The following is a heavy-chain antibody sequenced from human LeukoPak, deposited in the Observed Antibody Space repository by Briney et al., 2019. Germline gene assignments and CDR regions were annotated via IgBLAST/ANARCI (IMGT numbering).Heavy chain of an antibody. V-gene: IGHV3-21*01. J-gene: IGHJ4*02. D-gene: IGHD3-9*01. CDR3: ARVGDRPYYDILTGYYSN. CDR1: GFTFSSYS. Sequence: GGSLRLSCAASGFTFSSYSMNWVRQAPGKGLEWDSSISSSSSYIYYADSVKGRFTISRDNAKNSLYLQMNSLRAEDTAVYYCARVGDRPYYDILTGYYSNWGQGTLVTVSS. CDR2: ISSSSSYI.